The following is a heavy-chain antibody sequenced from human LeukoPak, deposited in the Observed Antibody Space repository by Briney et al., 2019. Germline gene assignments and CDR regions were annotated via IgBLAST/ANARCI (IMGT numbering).Heavy chain of an antibody. CDR2: ISGSGGST. J-gene: IGHJ4*02. CDR3: AKVIAVAGPLDYFDY. D-gene: IGHD6-19*01. V-gene: IGHV3-23*01. CDR1: GFTFSSYA. Sequence: GGSLRLSCAASGFTFSSYAMNWVRQAPGKGLEWVSAISGSGGSTYYADSVKGRFTISRDNSKNTLCLQMNSLRAEDTAVYYCAKVIAVAGPLDYFDYWGQGTLVTVSS.